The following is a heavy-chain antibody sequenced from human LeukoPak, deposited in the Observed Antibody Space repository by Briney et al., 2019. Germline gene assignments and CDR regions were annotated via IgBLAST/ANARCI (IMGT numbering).Heavy chain of an antibody. CDR3: ARDFWSASYYFDY. CDR1: GGSISSGSYY. Sequence: SQTLSLTCTVSGGSISSGSYYWSWIRQPAGKGLEWIGRIYTSGTTNYNPSLKSRVTISVDTSKNQFSLKLSSVTAADTAVYYCARDFWSASYYFDYWGQGTLVTVSS. CDR2: IYTSGTT. V-gene: IGHV4-61*02. J-gene: IGHJ4*02. D-gene: IGHD3-3*01.